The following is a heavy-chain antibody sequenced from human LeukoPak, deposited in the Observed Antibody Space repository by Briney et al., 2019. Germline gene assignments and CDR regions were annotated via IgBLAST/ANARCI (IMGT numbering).Heavy chain of an antibody. J-gene: IGHJ5*02. V-gene: IGHV1-69*13. CDR3: ARDIISNPLHWFDP. Sequence: ASVKVSCKASGGTFSSYAISWVRQAPGQGLEWMGGIIPIFGTANYAQKFQGRVTITADESTSTAYMELSSLRSEDTAVYYCARDIISNPLHWFDPWGQGTLVTVSS. CDR2: IIPIFGTA. D-gene: IGHD1-14*01. CDR1: GGTFSSYA.